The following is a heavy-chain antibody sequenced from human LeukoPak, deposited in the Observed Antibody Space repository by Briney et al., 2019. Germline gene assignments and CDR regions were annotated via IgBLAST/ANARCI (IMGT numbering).Heavy chain of an antibody. J-gene: IGHJ4*02. D-gene: IGHD6-13*01. CDR3: ARENVAAAGTDFDY. Sequence: TGRSLRLSCAASGFTFSSYAMHWVRQAPGKGLEGVAVISYDGSNKYYADSVKGRFTISRDNSKNTLYLQMNSLRAEDTAVYYCARENVAAAGTDFDYWGQGTLVTVS. CDR2: ISYDGSNK. CDR1: GFTFSSYA. V-gene: IGHV3-30-3*01.